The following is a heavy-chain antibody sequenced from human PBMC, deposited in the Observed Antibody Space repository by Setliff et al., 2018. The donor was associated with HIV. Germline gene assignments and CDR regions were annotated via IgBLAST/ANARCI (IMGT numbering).Heavy chain of an antibody. V-gene: IGHV4-59*11. Sequence: LSLTCTVSGGSIFSHYWSWIRQPPGKGLEWIGYIYYSGSTNYNPSLKSRVTISVDKSKNQFSLKLTSVTAADTAVYYCARGANFWSGYDSWGQGTLVTVS. J-gene: IGHJ4*02. CDR3: ARGANFWSGYDS. CDR1: GGSIFSHY. D-gene: IGHD3-3*01. CDR2: IYYSGST.